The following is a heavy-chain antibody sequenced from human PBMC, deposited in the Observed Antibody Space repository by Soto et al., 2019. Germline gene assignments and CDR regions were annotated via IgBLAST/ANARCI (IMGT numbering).Heavy chain of an antibody. Sequence: EVQLVESGGGLIQPGGSLRLSCAASGFTVSSYYMSWVRQAPGKGLEWVSVIYSGGRTYYADSVKGRFTISSDNSKNTLYLQMNRLRAEDTAVYYCAREKEAGTSAATDDAFDIWGQGTMVTVSS. CDR3: AREKEAGTSAATDDAFDI. CDR2: IYSGGRT. CDR1: GFTVSSYY. V-gene: IGHV3-53*01. D-gene: IGHD1-1*01. J-gene: IGHJ3*02.